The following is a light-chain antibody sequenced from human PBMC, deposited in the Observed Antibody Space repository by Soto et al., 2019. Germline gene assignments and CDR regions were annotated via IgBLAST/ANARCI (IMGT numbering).Light chain of an antibody. J-gene: IGKJ5*01. Sequence: IQMPQSPSSLSASVGDRVTITCRASQSISTYVNWYQQKAGKVHRLLIYCASSLQSGVPSRFSGSGSGTDFTLTISSLQPEDFATYYCQHSYSSPIAFGQGTRLEI. V-gene: IGKV1-39*01. CDR2: CAS. CDR3: QHSYSSPIA. CDR1: QSISTY.